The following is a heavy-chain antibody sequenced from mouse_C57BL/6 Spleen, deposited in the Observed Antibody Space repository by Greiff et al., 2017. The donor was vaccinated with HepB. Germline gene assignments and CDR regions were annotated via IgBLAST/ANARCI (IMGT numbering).Heavy chain of an antibody. D-gene: IGHD1-1*01. Sequence: VQLQQPGAELVKPGASVKLSCKASGYTFTSYWMQWVKQRPGQGLEWIGEIDPSDSYTNYNQKFKGKATLTVDTSSSTAYMQLSSLTSEDSAVYYCARWGYGSHYYAMDYWGQGTSVTVSS. V-gene: IGHV1-50*01. CDR1: GYTFTSYW. CDR3: ARWGYGSHYYAMDY. J-gene: IGHJ4*01. CDR2: IDPSDSYT.